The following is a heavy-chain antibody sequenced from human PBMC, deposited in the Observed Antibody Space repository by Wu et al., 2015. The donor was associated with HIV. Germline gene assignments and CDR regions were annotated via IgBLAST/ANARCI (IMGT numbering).Heavy chain of an antibody. CDR2: IIPIFGKA. V-gene: IGHV1-69*12. Sequence: QVHLVQSGAEVKKPRSSVKVSCKASGDTFSTSTFTWVRQTPGQGLQWMGGIIPIFGKAHYARRLQGKVTITADESTNTVYMELRSLKSEDTAVYYCATSYYGSGSYPTFYYYYAMDVWGQGTTVTVSS. D-gene: IGHD3-10*01. CDR3: ATSYYGSGSYPTFYYYYAMDV. J-gene: IGHJ6*02. CDR1: GDTFSTST.